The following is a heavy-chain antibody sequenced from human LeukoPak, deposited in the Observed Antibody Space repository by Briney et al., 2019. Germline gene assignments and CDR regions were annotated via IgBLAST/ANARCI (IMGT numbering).Heavy chain of an antibody. CDR1: GFTFNRYG. CDR2: IRYDESHR. J-gene: IGHJ4*02. CDR3: AKDYSTNDWNEGIGY. D-gene: IGHD1-1*01. V-gene: IGHV3-30*02. Sequence: GGSLRLSCAASGFTFNRYGMHWVRQAPGKGLECVAFIRYDESHRFYGDSVRGRFTISRDNSKNTLYLQMNSLRAEDTAVYYCAKDYSTNDWNEGIGYWGQGTLVTVSS.